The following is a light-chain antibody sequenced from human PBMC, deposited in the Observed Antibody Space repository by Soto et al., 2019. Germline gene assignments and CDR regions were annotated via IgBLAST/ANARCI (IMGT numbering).Light chain of an antibody. CDR3: CSYAGSSVYV. Sequence: HSVLTQVASGTGSPGQAITISCTRTSSDVGTFNLVSWYQQHPGKAPRLMIYEVIKRPSGVSNRFSGSKSGNTASLTISGLQAEDEADYYCCSYAGSSVYVFGPGTKSPS. J-gene: IGLJ1*01. CDR1: SSDVGTFNL. V-gene: IGLV2-23*02. CDR2: EVI.